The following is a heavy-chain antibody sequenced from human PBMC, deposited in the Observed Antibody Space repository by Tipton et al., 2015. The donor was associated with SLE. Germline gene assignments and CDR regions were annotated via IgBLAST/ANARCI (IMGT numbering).Heavy chain of an antibody. CDR3: ARMEGMITYGGIAGL. D-gene: IGHD3-16*01. CDR1: GASINSNY. J-gene: IGHJ4*02. V-gene: IGHV4-4*08. CDR2: LYTSGTT. Sequence: TLSLTCTVSGASINSNYWTWIRQPPGKGLEWIGYLYTSGTTKYNPSLQSRVTISVDTPKNQFSLKLNSVTAADTAVYYCARMEGMITYGGIAGLWGQGTVVTVSS.